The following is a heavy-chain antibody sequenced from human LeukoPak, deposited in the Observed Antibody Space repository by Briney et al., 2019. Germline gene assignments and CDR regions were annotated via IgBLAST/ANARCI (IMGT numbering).Heavy chain of an antibody. CDR3: AKARSSSGWYS. V-gene: IGHV1-46*01. CDR1: GYTFTSYY. Sequence: ASVKVSCKASGYTFTSYYMHWVRQAPGQGLEWMGIINPSGGSTSHAQKFQGRVTMTRDTSTRTVYMGLSSLRSEDTAVYYCAKARSSSGWYSWGQGTLVTVSS. CDR2: INPSGGST. J-gene: IGHJ4*02. D-gene: IGHD6-19*01.